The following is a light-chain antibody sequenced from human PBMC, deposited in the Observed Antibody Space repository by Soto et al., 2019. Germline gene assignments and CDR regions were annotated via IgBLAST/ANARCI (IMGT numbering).Light chain of an antibody. CDR3: QQSYSTPIT. J-gene: IGKJ5*01. CDR1: QSISSY. V-gene: IGKV1-39*01. Sequence: DIQMTQSPASLSASVGDRVTISCRASQSISSYLNWYQQKPGKAPKLLIYAASSLQSRVPSRFSGSGSGTDFTLTISSLQPEDFATYYCQQSYSTPITFGQGTRLEI. CDR2: AAS.